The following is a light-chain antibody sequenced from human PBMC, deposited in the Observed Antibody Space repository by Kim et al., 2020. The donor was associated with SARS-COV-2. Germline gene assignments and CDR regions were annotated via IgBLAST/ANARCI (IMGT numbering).Light chain of an antibody. CDR1: SGSIVSSY. CDR3: QSFDSSDVV. CDR2: ENS. V-gene: IGLV6-57*01. Sequence: GKTVNISCTRSSGSIVSSYVQWYQQRPGSSPIIVIYENSQRPSGVPDRFSGSIDFSSDSASLTISGLKTEDEADYYCQSFDSSDVVFGGGTKVTVL. J-gene: IGLJ2*01.